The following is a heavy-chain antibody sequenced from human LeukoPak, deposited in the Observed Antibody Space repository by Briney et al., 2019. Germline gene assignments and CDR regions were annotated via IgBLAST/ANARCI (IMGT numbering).Heavy chain of an antibody. V-gene: IGHV1-18*01. CDR3: ATEMFSGSYSTYWYFDL. CDR1: GYTFTSYG. CDR2: ISAYNGNT. D-gene: IGHD1-26*01. Sequence: ASVKVSCKASGYTFTSYGISWVRQAPGQGLEWMGWISAYNGNTNYAQKLQGRVTMTTDTSTSTAYMELSSLRSEDTAVYYCATEMFSGSYSTYWYFDLWGRGTLVTVSS. J-gene: IGHJ2*01.